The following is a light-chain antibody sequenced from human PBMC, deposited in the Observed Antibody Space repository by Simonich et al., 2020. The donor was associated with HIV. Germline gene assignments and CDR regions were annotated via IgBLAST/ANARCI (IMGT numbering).Light chain of an antibody. CDR2: DAS. V-gene: IGKV1-33*01. Sequence: DIQMTQSPSSLSASVGDRVTITCQASQDISNYLNWYQQKPGKAPKLLIYDASNLETGVPSRFSGSGSGTEFTLTISSLQPDDFATYYCQQYNTYLRTFGQGTKVEIK. CDR3: QQYNTYLRT. CDR1: QDISNY. J-gene: IGKJ1*01.